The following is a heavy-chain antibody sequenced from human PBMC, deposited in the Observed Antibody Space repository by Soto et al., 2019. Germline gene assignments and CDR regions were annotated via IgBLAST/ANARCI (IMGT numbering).Heavy chain of an antibody. CDR3: ADHDFRGTTGTT. CDR2: ISSGGDRT. J-gene: IGHJ4*02. Sequence: EVQLLESGGGLVQPGGSLSLSCAASGFSFSTSAMGWVRQAPERALEWLSLISSGGDRTYYAIPVQGRFTISRDNAKNPLHLHVNSLTASDTVVYYCADHDFRGTTGTTGGQGTLFTVSS. V-gene: IGHV3-23*01. CDR1: GFSFSTSA. D-gene: IGHD1-1*01.